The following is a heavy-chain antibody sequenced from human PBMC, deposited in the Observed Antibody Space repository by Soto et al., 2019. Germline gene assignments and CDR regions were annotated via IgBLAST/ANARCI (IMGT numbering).Heavy chain of an antibody. J-gene: IGHJ3*02. CDR3: ARSSDDSSGPGAFDI. D-gene: IGHD3-22*01. CDR2: IYHSGST. V-gene: IGHV4-30-2*01. CDR1: CGSISSGGYS. Sequence: SETLSLTCAFSCGSISSGGYSWSWIRQPPGKGLEWIGYIYHSGSTYYNPSLKSRVTISVDRSKNQFSLKLSSVTAADTAVYYCARSSDDSSGPGAFDIWGQGTMVTVSS.